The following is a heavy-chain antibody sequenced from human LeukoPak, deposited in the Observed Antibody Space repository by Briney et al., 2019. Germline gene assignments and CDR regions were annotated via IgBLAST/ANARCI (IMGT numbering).Heavy chain of an antibody. J-gene: IGHJ3*02. CDR2: MNPNSGNT. CDR3: ARVRYFDWLSGDAFDI. CDR1: GYIFTSYD. D-gene: IGHD3-9*01. Sequence: ASVNVSCMASGYIFTSYDINWVRQATGQGLEWMGWMNPNSGNTGYAQKFQGRVTMTRNTSINTAYMELSSLRSEDTAVYYCARVRYFDWLSGDAFDIWGQGTMVTVSS. V-gene: IGHV1-8*01.